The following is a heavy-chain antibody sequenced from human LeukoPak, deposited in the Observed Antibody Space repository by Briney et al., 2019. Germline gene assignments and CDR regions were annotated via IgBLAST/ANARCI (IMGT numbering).Heavy chain of an antibody. CDR1: GGSISSYY. CDR3: AREVAARRGGGYYFGY. J-gene: IGHJ4*02. D-gene: IGHD6-6*01. V-gene: IGHV4-59*01. Sequence: SETLSLTCTVSGGSISSYYWSWIRQPPGKGLEWIGYIYYSGSTNYNPSLKSRVTISVDTSKNQFSLKLSSVTAADTAVYYCAREVAARRGGGYYFGYWGQGTLVTVS. CDR2: IYYSGST.